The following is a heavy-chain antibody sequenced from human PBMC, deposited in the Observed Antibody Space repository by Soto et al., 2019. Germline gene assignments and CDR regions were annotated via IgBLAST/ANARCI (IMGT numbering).Heavy chain of an antibody. CDR3: ARDAPPDDY. J-gene: IGHJ4*02. CDR2: ISSSSSTI. V-gene: IGHV3-48*01. CDR1: GFTFSSYS. Sequence: GGSLRLSCAASGFTFSSYSMNWVRQAPGKGLEWVSYISSSSSTIYYADSVKGRFTISRDNAKNSLYLQMNSLRAEDTAVYYGARDAPPDDYWGQGTLVTVSS.